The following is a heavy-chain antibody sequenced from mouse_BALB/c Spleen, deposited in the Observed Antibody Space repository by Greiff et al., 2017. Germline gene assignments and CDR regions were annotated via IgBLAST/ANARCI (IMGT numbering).Heavy chain of an antibody. J-gene: IGHJ4*01. D-gene: IGHD2-2*01. CDR2: INPYNDGT. V-gene: IGHV1-14*01. CDR3: ARLIYYGYDSAMDY. Sequence: VQLQQSGPELVKPGASVKMSCKASGYTFTSYVMHWVKQKPGQGLEWIGYINPYNDGTKYNEKFKGKATLTSDKSSSTAYMELSSLTSEDSAVYYCARLIYYGYDSAMDYWGQGTSVTVSS. CDR1: GYTFTSYV.